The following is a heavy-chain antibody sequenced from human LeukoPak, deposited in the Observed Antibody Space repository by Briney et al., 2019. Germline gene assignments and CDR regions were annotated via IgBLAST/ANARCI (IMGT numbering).Heavy chain of an antibody. CDR2: ISSSSSYI. J-gene: IGHJ4*02. D-gene: IGHD1-26*01. CDR1: GFTFSSYS. Sequence: PGGSLRLSCAASGFTFSSYSMNWVRQAPGKGLEWVSSISSSSSYIYYADSVKGRFTISRDNAKSSLYLQMNSLRAEDMAVYYCARDGDSGSYYVDYWGQGTLVTVSS. V-gene: IGHV3-21*01. CDR3: ARDGDSGSYYVDY.